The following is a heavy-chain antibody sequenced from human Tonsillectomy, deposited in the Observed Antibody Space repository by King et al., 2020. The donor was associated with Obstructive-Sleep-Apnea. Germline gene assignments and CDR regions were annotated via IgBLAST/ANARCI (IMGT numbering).Heavy chain of an antibody. V-gene: IGHV3-30*18. CDR2: ISYDGINK. CDR3: AKELGRYFDLVVADV. D-gene: IGHD3-9*01. Sequence: VQLVESGGGVVQPGRSLRLSCAASGFTFSSYGMHWVRQAPGKGLEWVAVISYDGINKYYADSVKGRFTISRDNSKNTLYLQMNSLRTEDTAVYYCAKELGRYFDLVVADVWGQGTTVTVSS. J-gene: IGHJ6*02. CDR1: GFTFSSYG.